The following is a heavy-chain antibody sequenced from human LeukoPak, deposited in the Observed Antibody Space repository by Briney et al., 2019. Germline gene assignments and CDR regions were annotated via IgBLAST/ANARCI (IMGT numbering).Heavy chain of an antibody. J-gene: IGHJ6*02. D-gene: IGHD3-10*01. Sequence: SVKVSCKASGGTFSSYAISWVRQAPGQGLEWKGGILPIFGTANYAQKFQGRVTITADESTSTAYMELSSLRSEDTAVYYCARLITMVRGVIITFYGMDVWGQGTTVTVSS. V-gene: IGHV1-69*01. CDR2: ILPIFGTA. CDR1: GGTFSSYA. CDR3: ARLITMVRGVIITFYGMDV.